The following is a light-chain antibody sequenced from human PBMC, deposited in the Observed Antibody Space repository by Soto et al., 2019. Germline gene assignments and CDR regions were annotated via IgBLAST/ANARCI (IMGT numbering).Light chain of an antibody. V-gene: IGLV2-14*01. Sequence: ALTQPASLSGSPGQSITISCTGTSSDVGDYNYVSWYQQHPGKAPKLILYDVINRPSGVSDRFSGSKSGYTASLTISGLLPEDEADYYCISYTSSSTSYVIGTGTKVTVL. CDR3: ISYTSSSTSYV. J-gene: IGLJ1*01. CDR2: DVI. CDR1: SSDVGDYNY.